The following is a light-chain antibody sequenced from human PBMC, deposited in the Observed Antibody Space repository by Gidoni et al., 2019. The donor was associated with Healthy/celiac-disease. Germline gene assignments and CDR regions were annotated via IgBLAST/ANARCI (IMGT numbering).Light chain of an antibody. CDR1: QGIRND. J-gene: IGKJ1*01. CDR2: AAS. CDR3: LQDYNYPRP. V-gene: IGKV1-6*01. Sequence: AIQMTQSPSSLSASVGDRVTITCRASQGIRNDLGWYQQKPGKAPNLLLYAASSLQSGVPSRFSGSGSGTDLTLTISSLQPEDFATYYCLQDYNYPRPFGQGTKVEIK.